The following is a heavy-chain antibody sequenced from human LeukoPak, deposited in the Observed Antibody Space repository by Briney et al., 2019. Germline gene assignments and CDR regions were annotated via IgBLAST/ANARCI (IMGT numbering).Heavy chain of an antibody. V-gene: IGHV4-34*01. CDR3: ARSPTMYSSSWFQTYYFDY. CDR2: INHSGST. D-gene: IGHD6-13*01. Sequence: SETLSLTCAVYGGSFSGYYWSWIRQPPGKGLEWIGEINHSGSTNYNPSLKSRVTISVDTSKNQFSLKLSSVTAADTAVYYCARSPTMYSSSWFQTYYFDYWGQGTLVTVSS. J-gene: IGHJ4*02. CDR1: GGSFSGYY.